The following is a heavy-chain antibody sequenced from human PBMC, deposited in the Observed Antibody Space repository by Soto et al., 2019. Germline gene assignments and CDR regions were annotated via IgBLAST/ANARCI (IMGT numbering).Heavy chain of an antibody. Sequence: EVQLVESGGGLVQPGRSLRLSCAASGFSFDEYAMYWVRQAPGKGLEWVSGVSWNSGTMGYGDSVRGRFAISRDNAKNSLYLQMNSLTTEDTALYYCAKGFCSSTRCLTYSYMDVWGKGTTVTVSS. J-gene: IGHJ6*03. CDR2: VSWNSGTM. V-gene: IGHV3-9*01. CDR1: GFSFDEYA. CDR3: AKGFCSSTRCLTYSYMDV. D-gene: IGHD2-2*01.